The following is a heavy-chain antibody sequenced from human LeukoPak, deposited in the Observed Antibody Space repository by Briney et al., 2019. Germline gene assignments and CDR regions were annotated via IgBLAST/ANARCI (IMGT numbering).Heavy chain of an antibody. J-gene: IGHJ4*02. CDR3: ARGRSTSWQLPFDY. Sequence: PSQTLSLTCTVSGGSISSGDYYWSWIRQPPGKGLEWIGYIYYSGSTYYNPSLKSRVTISVDTSKNQFSLKLSSVTAADTAVYYCARGRSTSWQLPFDYWGQGTLVTVSS. V-gene: IGHV4-30-4*01. CDR1: GGSISSGDYY. D-gene: IGHD2-2*01. CDR2: IYYSGST.